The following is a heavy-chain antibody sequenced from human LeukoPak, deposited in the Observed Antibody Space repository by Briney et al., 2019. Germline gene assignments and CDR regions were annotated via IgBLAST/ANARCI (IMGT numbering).Heavy chain of an antibody. Sequence: GGSLRLSCAASGFTFSDYYMSWIRQAPGKGLEWVSYISSSSSTIYYADSVKGRFTISRDNAKNSLYLQMNSLRAEDTAEYYCARAWTYCSGGSCYTGGVDYWGQGTLVTVSS. CDR1: GFTFSDYY. CDR2: ISSSSSTI. J-gene: IGHJ4*02. V-gene: IGHV3-11*04. D-gene: IGHD2-15*01. CDR3: ARAWTYCSGGSCYTGGVDY.